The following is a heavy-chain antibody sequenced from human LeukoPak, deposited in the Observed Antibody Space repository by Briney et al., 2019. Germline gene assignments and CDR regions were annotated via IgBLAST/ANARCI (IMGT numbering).Heavy chain of an antibody. CDR3: AKDRGGTMND. Sequence: GGSLRLSCAASGFTFSGSAMHWVRQAPGKGLEWVAVISYDGSNKYYADSVKGRFTISRDNSKNTLYLQMNSLRAEDTAVYYCAKDRGGTMNDWGQGTLVTVSS. J-gene: IGHJ4*02. CDR1: GFTFSGSA. CDR2: ISYDGSNK. D-gene: IGHD3-22*01. V-gene: IGHV3-30*04.